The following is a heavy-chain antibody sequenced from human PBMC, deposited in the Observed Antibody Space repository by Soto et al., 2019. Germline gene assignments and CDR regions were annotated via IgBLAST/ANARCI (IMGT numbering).Heavy chain of an antibody. CDR1: GGSFRGYH. Sequence: SETPSLTCAVHGGSFRGYHWTWIRQPPGKGLEWIGEINNSGSTNDNPSLKSRVTISRDTSKNQFSLSLSSVTAADTAIYYCARGGYTSGWFRFWGQGILVTVSS. CDR2: INNSGST. J-gene: IGHJ4*02. D-gene: IGHD6-19*01. V-gene: IGHV4-34*01. CDR3: ARGGYTSGWFRF.